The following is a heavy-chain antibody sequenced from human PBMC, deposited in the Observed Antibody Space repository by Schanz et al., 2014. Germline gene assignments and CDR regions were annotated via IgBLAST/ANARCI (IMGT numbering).Heavy chain of an antibody. CDR1: GFTFNSYA. CDR2: ISHSGGSK. J-gene: IGHJ6*04. V-gene: IGHV3-23*01. D-gene: IGHD2-15*01. Sequence: DVQLLEYGGGLVQPGGSLRLSCAASGFTFNSYAMTWVRQAPGKGLEWVSSISHSGGSKYYADSVKGRFTISRDNSENTLYLQMNSLSADDTAVFYCAKGMGYCSGGTCYDYYYYGLDVWGRGTTVTVSS. CDR3: AKGMGYCSGGTCYDYYYYGLDV.